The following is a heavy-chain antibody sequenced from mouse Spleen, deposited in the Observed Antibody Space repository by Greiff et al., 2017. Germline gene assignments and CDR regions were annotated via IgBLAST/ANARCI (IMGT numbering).Heavy chain of an antibody. V-gene: IGHV1-63*01. CDR2: IYPGGGYT. Sequence: QVQLKQSGAELVRPGTSVKMSCKASGYTFTNYWIGWAKQRPGHGLEWIGDIYPGGGYTNYNEKFKGKATLTADKSSSTAYMQFSSLTSEDSAIYYCARDYGSSYDYWGQGTTLTVSS. D-gene: IGHD1-1*01. J-gene: IGHJ2*01. CDR3: ARDYGSSYDY. CDR1: GYTFTNYW.